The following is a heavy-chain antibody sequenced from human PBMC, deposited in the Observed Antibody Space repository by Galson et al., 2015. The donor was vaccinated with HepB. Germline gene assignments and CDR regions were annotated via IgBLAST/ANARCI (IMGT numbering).Heavy chain of an antibody. CDR3: AREAAGLGGYFDY. CDR2: IRRNTYGATT. CDR1: GFTFGDYA. D-gene: IGHD6-13*01. J-gene: IGHJ4*02. Sequence: SLRLSCASSGFTFGDYAVNRFRQAPGRGLEWIGFIRRNTYGATTEYAASLKGRFSISRDDSKNIAHLQMNSLQTEDTAVYFCAREAAGLGGYFDYWGRGTLVTVSS. V-gene: IGHV3-49*03.